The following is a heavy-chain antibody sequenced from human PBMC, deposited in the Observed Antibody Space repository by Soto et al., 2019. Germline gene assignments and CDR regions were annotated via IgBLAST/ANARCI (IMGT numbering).Heavy chain of an antibody. CDR1: GYTFTSYA. CDR3: ASRGDCSGGSCSWSGFDP. J-gene: IGHJ5*02. D-gene: IGHD2-15*01. CDR2: INAGNGNT. V-gene: IGHV1-3*01. Sequence: ASVKVSCKASGYTFTSYAMHWVRPAPGQRLEWMGWINAGNGNTKYSQKFQGRVTITRDTSASTAYMELSSLRSEDTAVYYCASRGDCSGGSCSWSGFDPWGQGTLVTVSS.